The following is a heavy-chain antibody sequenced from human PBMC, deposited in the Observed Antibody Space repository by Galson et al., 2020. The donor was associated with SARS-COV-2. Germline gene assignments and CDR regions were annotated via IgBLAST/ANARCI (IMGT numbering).Heavy chain of an antibody. J-gene: IGHJ4*02. CDR3: ARDGQLSSGWAFDY. Sequence: GGSLRLSCAASGFTFSSYSMNWVRPAPGKGLEWVSSISSSSSYIYYADSVKGRFTISRDNSENTVSLQMDNLRAEDTAVYFCARDGQLSSGWAFDYWGQGTLVTVSS. V-gene: IGHV3-21*01. CDR1: GFTFSSYS. D-gene: IGHD6-19*01. CDR2: ISSSSSYI.